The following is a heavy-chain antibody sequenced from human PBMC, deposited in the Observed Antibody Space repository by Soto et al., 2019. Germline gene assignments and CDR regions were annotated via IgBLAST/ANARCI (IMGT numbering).Heavy chain of an antibody. D-gene: IGHD2-21*02. CDR3: AGFRSGEYGGNSGFVY. V-gene: IGHV4-31*03. Sequence: QVQLQESGPGLVKPSQTLSLTCTVSGGSISIGDHYWSWIRHRPGKGLEWIGYIYYSGNTYYNPSLKSRIIMSVDTSKSQVSLRVSSVTAADTAIYYCAGFRSGEYGGNSGFVYWGQGTLVTVSS. CDR1: GGSISIGDHY. J-gene: IGHJ4*02. CDR2: IYYSGNT.